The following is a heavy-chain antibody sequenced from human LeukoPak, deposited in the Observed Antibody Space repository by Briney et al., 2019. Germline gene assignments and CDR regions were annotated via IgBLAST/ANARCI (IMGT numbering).Heavy chain of an antibody. CDR1: TFTFSRYW. V-gene: IGHV3-74*01. D-gene: IGHD3-3*01. Sequence: GGSLRLSCAASTFTFSRYWMHWVRQAPGKGLVWVSRINSDGTNTYYADSVKGRFTISRDNTKNTLYLQMNSLRTEDTAVYYCARDRAAFGVVQVGYWSQGTLVTVSS. J-gene: IGHJ4*02. CDR2: INSDGTNT. CDR3: ARDRAAFGVVQVGY.